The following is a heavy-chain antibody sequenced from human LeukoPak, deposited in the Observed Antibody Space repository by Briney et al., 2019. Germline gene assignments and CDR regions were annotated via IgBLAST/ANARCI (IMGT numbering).Heavy chain of an antibody. CDR3: AKDHSSGYHDY. J-gene: IGHJ4*02. CDR2: ISNSGGST. CDR1: GFTFSSYA. Sequence: GGSLRLSCAASGFTFSSYAMSWVRQAPGKGLEWVSVISNSGGSTDYADSVKGRFTISRDNSKNTLYLQMNSLRAEDTALYYCAKDHSSGYHDYWGQGTLVTVSS. V-gene: IGHV3-23*01. D-gene: IGHD3-22*01.